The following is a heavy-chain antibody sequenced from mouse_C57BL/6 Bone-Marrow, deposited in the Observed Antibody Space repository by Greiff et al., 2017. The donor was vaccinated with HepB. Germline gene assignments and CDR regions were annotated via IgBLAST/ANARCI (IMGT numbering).Heavy chain of an antibody. V-gene: IGHV1-81*01. CDR3: ASNYGSIQYYFDY. J-gene: IGHJ2*01. Sequence: VQLQQSGAELARPGASVKLSCKASGYTFTSYGISWVKQRTGQGLEWIGEIYPRSGNTYYNEKFKGKATLTADKSSSTADMELRSLTSEDAAVYFCASNYGSIQYYFDYWGQGTTLTVSS. CDR1: GYTFTSYG. CDR2: IYPRSGNT. D-gene: IGHD1-1*01.